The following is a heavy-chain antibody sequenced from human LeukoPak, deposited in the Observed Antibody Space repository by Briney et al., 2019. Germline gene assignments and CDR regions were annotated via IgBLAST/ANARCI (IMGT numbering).Heavy chain of an antibody. D-gene: IGHD1-7*01. J-gene: IGHJ4*02. CDR3: ARQAIMELQLIY. CDR1: GGSISSSSYY. V-gene: IGHV4-39*01. Sequence: PSATLSLTCTVSGGSISSSSYYWGWIRQPPGKGLEWIGSIYYSGSTYYNPSLKSRVTLSVDTSKNQFSLKLTSVTAADTAVYYCARQAIMELQLIYWGQGTLVTASS. CDR2: IYYSGST.